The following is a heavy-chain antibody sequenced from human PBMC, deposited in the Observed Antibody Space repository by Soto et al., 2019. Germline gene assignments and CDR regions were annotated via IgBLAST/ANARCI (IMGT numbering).Heavy chain of an antibody. V-gene: IGHV4-31*03. J-gene: IGHJ4*02. CDR1: GGSISSAGYY. D-gene: IGHD4-17*01. CDR3: ARRVDYGDYFDY. CDR2: IYYSGAT. Sequence: QVQLQESGPGLVKPSQTLSLTCSVSGGSISSAGYYWSWIRQLPGKGLEWIGYIYYSGATYYNPSLKRSVIISVDTSKNLFSLKLPTVTAADTAVYYCARRVDYGDYFDYWGQGTLVTVSS.